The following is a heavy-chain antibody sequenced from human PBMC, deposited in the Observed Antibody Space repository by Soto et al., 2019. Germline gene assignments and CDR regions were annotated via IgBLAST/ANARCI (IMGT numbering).Heavy chain of an antibody. D-gene: IGHD3-10*01. CDR3: ARQGRGANWFDP. Sequence: QLQLQESGPGLVKPSETLSLTCTVSGGSISSSSYYWGWIRQPPGKGLEWIGSIYYSGSTYYNPSLKSRVTISVDTSKNQFSLKLSSVTAADTAVYYCARQGRGANWFDPWGQGTLVTVSS. CDR1: GGSISSSSYY. J-gene: IGHJ5*02. V-gene: IGHV4-39*01. CDR2: IYYSGST.